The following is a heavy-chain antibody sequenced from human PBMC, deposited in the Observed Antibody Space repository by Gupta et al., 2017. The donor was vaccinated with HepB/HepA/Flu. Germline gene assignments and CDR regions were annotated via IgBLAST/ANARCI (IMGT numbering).Heavy chain of an antibody. J-gene: IGHJ4*02. D-gene: IGHD2-15*01. CDR2: INHSGTT. CDR1: GDSIRSGNW. V-gene: IGHV4-4*02. CDR3: STRWPLDY. Sequence: QVQLQESGPGLVKPSGTLSLTCAVSGDSIRSGNWWTWVRQAHGKGLAWIGEINHSGTTTSNPSLKSRVTMSVDTSTNHFSLKVTSVTAADTAMYYCSTRWPLDYWGQGALVTVSS.